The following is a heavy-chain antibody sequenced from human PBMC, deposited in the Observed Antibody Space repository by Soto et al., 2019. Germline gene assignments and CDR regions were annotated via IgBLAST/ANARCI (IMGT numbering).Heavy chain of an antibody. CDR3: ANAYCSSTSCRAEYFQH. CDR2: ISGRGDSS. Sequence: GGSLRLSCAASGFTFSSYAMIWVRQAPGKGLEWVSAISGRGDSSYYADSAKGRFTISRDNSKNTLYLQMNSLRAEDTAVYYCANAYCSSTSCRAEYFQHWGQGTLVTVSS. D-gene: IGHD2-2*01. CDR1: GFTFSSYA. J-gene: IGHJ1*01. V-gene: IGHV3-23*01.